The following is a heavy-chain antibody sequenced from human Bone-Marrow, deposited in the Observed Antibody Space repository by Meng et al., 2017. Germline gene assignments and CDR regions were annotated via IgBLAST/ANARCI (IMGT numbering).Heavy chain of an antibody. V-gene: IGHV4-4*02. CDR1: GPSSSFGYW. J-gene: IGHJ4*02. Sequence: QWDRRELGPGLVKPSAPLSLTCGVSGPSSSFGYWWTWCRQPPGKGLEWIGEFHHSGTTNYNPSLRSRVTISVDTSKNQFSLRLTSVTAADTAVYYCAASPGWWRIDSWGQGTLVTVSS. D-gene: IGHD6-19*01. CDR3: AASPGWWRIDS. CDR2: FHHSGTT.